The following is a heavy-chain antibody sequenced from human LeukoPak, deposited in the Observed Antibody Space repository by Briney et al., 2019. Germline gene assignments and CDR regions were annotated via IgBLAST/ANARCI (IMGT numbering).Heavy chain of an antibody. V-gene: IGHV1-69*13. CDR1: GGTFSSYA. D-gene: IGHD2-15*01. CDR2: IIPIFGTA. Sequence: ASVKVSCKASGGTFSSYAISWVRQAPGQGLEWMGGIIPIFGTANYAQKFQGRVTITADESTSTAYMELSSLRSEDTAVYYCARDLCSGGSCYWWFDPWGQGTLVTVSS. J-gene: IGHJ5*02. CDR3: ARDLCSGGSCYWWFDP.